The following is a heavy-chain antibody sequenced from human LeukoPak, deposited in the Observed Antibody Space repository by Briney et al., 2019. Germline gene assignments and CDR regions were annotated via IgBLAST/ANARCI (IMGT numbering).Heavy chain of an antibody. CDR3: ARARSSYGYGDAFDI. Sequence: PGGSLRLSCAASGFTFSSFGMNWVRQAPGKGLEWVSYISISSATIYYADSVKGRFTISRDNSKNTLYLQMNSLRAEDTAVYYCARARSSYGYGDAFDIWGQGTMDTVSS. CDR1: GFTFSSFG. J-gene: IGHJ3*02. V-gene: IGHV3-48*01. CDR2: ISISSATI. D-gene: IGHD5-18*01.